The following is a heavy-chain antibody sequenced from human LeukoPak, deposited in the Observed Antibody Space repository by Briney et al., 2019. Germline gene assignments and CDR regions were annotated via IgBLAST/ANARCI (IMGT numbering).Heavy chain of an antibody. CDR1: GGSISSGNYY. D-gene: IGHD5-18*01. CDR3: ARADTGYHGFDI. Sequence: SETLSLTCSVSGGSISSGNYYCSWIRQHPGKGLEWIGSIYYSGTTSYTPSLKSRVSISVETSRNQFSLRLSSVTAADTAVYYCARADTGYHGFDIWGQGTMVTVSS. CDR2: IYYSGTT. V-gene: IGHV4-31*03. J-gene: IGHJ3*02.